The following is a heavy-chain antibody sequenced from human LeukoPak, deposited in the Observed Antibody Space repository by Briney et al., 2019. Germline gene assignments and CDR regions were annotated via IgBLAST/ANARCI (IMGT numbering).Heavy chain of an antibody. J-gene: IGHJ3*02. Sequence: GASVKVSCKASEYTLTKLSMHWVRQAPGKGLEWLGDFNPEGGEIIYAQKFQGRVTMSDDTSTDTAYMELGSLRSDDTAVYYCAADRGDYSGSYWTAFDIWGQGTMVTVSS. CDR2: FNPEGGEI. CDR1: EYTLTKLS. V-gene: IGHV1-24*01. CDR3: AADRGDYSGSYWTAFDI. D-gene: IGHD1-26*01.